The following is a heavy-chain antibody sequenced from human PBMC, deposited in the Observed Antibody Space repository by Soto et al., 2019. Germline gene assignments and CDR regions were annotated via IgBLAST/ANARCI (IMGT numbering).Heavy chain of an antibody. Sequence: GGSLRLSCAASGFTVSSNYMSWVRQAPGKGLEWVSVIYSGGSTYYADSVKGRFTISRDNSKNTLYLQMNSLRAEDTAVYYCARDTGRYYYYYYYMDVWGKGTTVTVSS. D-gene: IGHD1-1*01. CDR2: IYSGGST. CDR3: ARDTGRYYYYYYYMDV. J-gene: IGHJ6*03. CDR1: GFTVSSNY. V-gene: IGHV3-66*01.